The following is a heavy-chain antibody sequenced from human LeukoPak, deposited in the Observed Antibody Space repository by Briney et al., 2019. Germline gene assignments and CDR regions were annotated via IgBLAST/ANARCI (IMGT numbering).Heavy chain of an antibody. CDR2: ISGSGGST. CDR3: AKNWGPGMAFYES. V-gene: IGHV3-23*01. CDR1: GFTFSSYA. D-gene: IGHD5-18*01. J-gene: IGHJ4*02. Sequence: GGSLRLSCAASGFTFSSYAMSWVRQAPGKGLEWVSAISGSGGSTYHADSVKGRFTISSDNSKNTLYLQMNSLRAEDTAVYYCAKNWGPGMAFYESWGQGTQVTVSS.